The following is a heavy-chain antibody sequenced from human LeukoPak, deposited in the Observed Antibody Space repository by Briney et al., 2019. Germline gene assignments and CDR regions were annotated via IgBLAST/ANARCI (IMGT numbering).Heavy chain of an antibody. CDR3: VRENHGSFDY. D-gene: IGHD1-14*01. CDR1: GFTFSDSY. Sequence: PGGSLRLSCAASGFTFSDSYMSWIRQAPGKGLEWVSCISSSSTYIYYSDSVRGRFAISRDNAKNSLYLQMNSLRAEDTAVYYCVRENHGSFDYWGQGSLVTVSS. V-gene: IGHV3-11*06. J-gene: IGHJ4*02. CDR2: ISSSSTYI.